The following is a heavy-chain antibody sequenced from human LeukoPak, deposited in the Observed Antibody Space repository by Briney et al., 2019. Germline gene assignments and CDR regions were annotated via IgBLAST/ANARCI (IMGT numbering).Heavy chain of an antibody. D-gene: IGHD5-18*01. CDR2: ISGSGGST. Sequence: PGGSLRLSCAASGFTLSSYAMSWVRQAPGKGLEWVSAISGSGGSTYYADSVKGRFTISRDNSKNTLYLQMNSLRAEDTAVYYCAKDKTAMVVHDAFDIWGQGTMVTVSS. J-gene: IGHJ3*02. CDR3: AKDKTAMVVHDAFDI. V-gene: IGHV3-23*01. CDR1: GFTLSSYA.